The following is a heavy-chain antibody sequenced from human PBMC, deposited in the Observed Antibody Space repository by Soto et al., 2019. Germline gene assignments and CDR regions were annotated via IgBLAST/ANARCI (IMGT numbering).Heavy chain of an antibody. J-gene: IGHJ6*02. V-gene: IGHV3-33*01. D-gene: IGHD3-10*01. CDR3: ARDRDYSGLDV. CDR1: GFTFTGFA. CDR2: IWSDGLNT. Sequence: VQLVESGGGVVQPGKSLRLSCAASGFTFTGFAMHWVRQAPGKGLEWVANIWSDGLNTYYADSVKGRFTISRDSSGNTLYLQMTSLRVEDTAVYFCARDRDYSGLDVWGQGTTVTVSS.